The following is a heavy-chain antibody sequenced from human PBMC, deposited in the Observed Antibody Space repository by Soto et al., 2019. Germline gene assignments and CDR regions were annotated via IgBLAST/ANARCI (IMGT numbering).Heavy chain of an antibody. J-gene: IGHJ5*02. D-gene: IGHD5-12*01. V-gene: IGHV6-1*01. CDR1: GDSVSSNTAS. CDR3: AKGDNLGPKTGYDAFDR. CDR2: TYFRSKWYN. Sequence: SQTLSLTCAISGDSVSSNTASWNWIRQSPSRGLEWLGRTYFRSKWYNDYAVSVKSRIIINPDTSNNQFSLQLNSVTPEDTAVYFCAKGDNLGPKTGYDAFDRWGQGMLVTVSS.